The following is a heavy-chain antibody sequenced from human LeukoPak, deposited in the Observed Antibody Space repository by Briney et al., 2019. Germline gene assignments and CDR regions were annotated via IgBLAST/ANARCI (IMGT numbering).Heavy chain of an antibody. Sequence: SETLSLTCTVSGGSISSGGYYWSWIRQHPGKGLEWIRYIYYSGSTYYNPSLKSRVTISVDTSKNQFSLKLSSVTAADTAVYYCARDWRYAFDIWGQGTMVTVSS. CDR1: GGSISSGGYY. CDR3: ARDWRYAFDI. CDR2: IYYSGST. V-gene: IGHV4-31*03. J-gene: IGHJ3*02.